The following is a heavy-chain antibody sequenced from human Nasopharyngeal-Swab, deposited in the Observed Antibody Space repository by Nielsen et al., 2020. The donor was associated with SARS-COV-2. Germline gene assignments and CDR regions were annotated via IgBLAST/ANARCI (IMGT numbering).Heavy chain of an antibody. D-gene: IGHD3-22*01. CDR2: IIPIFGTA. J-gene: IGHJ4*02. Sequence: WVRQAPGQGLEWMGGIIPIFGTANYAQKFQGRVTITADESTSTAYMELSSLRSEDTAVYYCARDPSGDYYYDSSGRPRHYFDYWGQGTLVPSSQ. CDR3: ARDPSGDYYYDSSGRPRHYFDY. V-gene: IGHV1-69*01.